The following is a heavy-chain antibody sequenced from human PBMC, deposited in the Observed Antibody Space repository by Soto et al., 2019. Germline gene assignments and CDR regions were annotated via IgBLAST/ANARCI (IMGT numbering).Heavy chain of an antibody. CDR1: GGTFSSYA. J-gene: IGHJ6*02. D-gene: IGHD5-18*01. Sequence: SVKVSCKASGGTFSSYAISWVRQAPGQGLEWMGGIIPIFGTANYAQKFQGRVTITADKSTSTAYMELSSLRSEDTAVYYCARAGRGYSYGSRVNYYYYYGMDVWGQGTTVTVSS. CDR2: IIPIFGTA. V-gene: IGHV1-69*06. CDR3: ARAGRGYSYGSRVNYYYYYGMDV.